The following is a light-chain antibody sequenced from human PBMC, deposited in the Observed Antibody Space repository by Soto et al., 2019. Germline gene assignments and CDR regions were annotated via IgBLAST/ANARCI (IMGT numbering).Light chain of an antibody. CDR1: TGAVTSGYY. Sequence: QAVVTQEPSLTVSPGGTVTLTCASSTGAVTSGYYPNWFQQKPGQAPRALICSTTNKHSWTPARFSGSLLGGKAALTLSGVQPEDEADYYCLLYYGGAQRVFGGGTKLTVL. J-gene: IGLJ3*02. CDR3: LLYYGGAQRV. CDR2: STT. V-gene: IGLV7-43*01.